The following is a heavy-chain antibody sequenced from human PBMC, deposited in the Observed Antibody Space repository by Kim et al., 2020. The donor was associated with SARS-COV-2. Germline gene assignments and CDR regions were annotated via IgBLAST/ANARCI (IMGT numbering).Heavy chain of an antibody. D-gene: IGHD6-6*01. J-gene: IGHJ2*01. CDR3: ARLVRQTLGRYWYFDL. Sequence: SLKSRVTISVDTSKNQFSLKLSSVTAADTAVYYCARLVRQTLGRYWYFDLWGRGTLVTVSS. V-gene: IGHV4-34*01.